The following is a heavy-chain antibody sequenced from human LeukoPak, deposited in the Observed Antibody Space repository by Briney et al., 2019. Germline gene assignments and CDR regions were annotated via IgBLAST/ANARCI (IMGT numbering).Heavy chain of an antibody. CDR2: MNGDGSVI. V-gene: IGHV3-74*01. Sequence: PGGSLRLSCAASGFTFSSYAMSWVRQAPGKGLVWVARMNGDGSVINYADSVKGRFTISRDNAKNTVFLQMNGLRVDDTAMYYCARDQGVAGWFSAWGQGTLVTVSS. J-gene: IGHJ4*02. CDR1: GFTFSSYA. CDR3: ARDQGVAGWFSA. D-gene: IGHD2-15*01.